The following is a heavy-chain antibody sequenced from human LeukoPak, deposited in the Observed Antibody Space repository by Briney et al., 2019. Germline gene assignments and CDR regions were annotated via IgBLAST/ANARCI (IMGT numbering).Heavy chain of an antibody. D-gene: IGHD6-19*01. V-gene: IGHV3-30-3*02. J-gene: IGHJ4*02. CDR2: ISYDGSNK. CDR3: AKFRADSSGWPFDY. CDR1: GFTFSSYA. Sequence: PGRSLRLSCAASGFTFSSYAMHWGRQAPGKGLEWVAVISYDGSNKHYADSVKGRFTISRDNSKNTLYLQVNSLRAEDTAVYYCAKFRADSSGWPFDYWGQGTLVTVSS.